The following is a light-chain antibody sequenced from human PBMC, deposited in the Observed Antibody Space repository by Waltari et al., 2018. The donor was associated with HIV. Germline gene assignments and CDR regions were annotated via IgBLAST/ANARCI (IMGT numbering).Light chain of an antibody. CDR1: NSNIGTNT. CDR2: SDD. J-gene: IGLJ3*02. Sequence: QSVLTQPPSASGTPGQRVTISCSGSNSNIGTNTVSWYQPRPGTAPKLLTYSDDPRPSGVPDRFSGSKSGTSASLAISGLQSEDEADYYCGVWDDGLNGPEFGGGIKLTVL. V-gene: IGLV1-44*01. CDR3: GVWDDGLNGPE.